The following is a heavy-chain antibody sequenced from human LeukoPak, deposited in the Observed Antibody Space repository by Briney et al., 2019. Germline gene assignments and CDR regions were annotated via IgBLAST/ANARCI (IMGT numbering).Heavy chain of an antibody. CDR2: IYYSGST. CDR1: GGSISSSSYY. CDR3: ASFLVGYSYDTVRGYEYYFDY. J-gene: IGHJ4*02. D-gene: IGHD5-18*01. V-gene: IGHV4-39*07. Sequence: SETLSLTCTVSGGSISSSSYYWGWIRQPPGKGLEWIGSIYYSGSTYYNPSLKSRVTISVDTSKNQFSLKLSSVTAADTAVYYCASFLVGYSYDTVRGYEYYFDYWGQGTLVTVSS.